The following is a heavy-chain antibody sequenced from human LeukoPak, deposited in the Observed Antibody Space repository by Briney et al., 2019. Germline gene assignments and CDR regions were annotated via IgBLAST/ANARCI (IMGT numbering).Heavy chain of an antibody. CDR2: IYSGGAT. J-gene: IGHJ4*02. V-gene: IGHV3-53*05. CDR1: GFTVSSNY. CDR3: AKSWHYYDSSGYYDY. D-gene: IGHD3-22*01. Sequence: PGGSLRLSCAASGFTVSSNYMSWVRQAPGKGLEWVSVIYSGGATYYTDSVKGRFTISRDNSKNTLYLQMNSLRAEDTAVYYCAKSWHYYDSSGYYDYWGQGTLVTVSS.